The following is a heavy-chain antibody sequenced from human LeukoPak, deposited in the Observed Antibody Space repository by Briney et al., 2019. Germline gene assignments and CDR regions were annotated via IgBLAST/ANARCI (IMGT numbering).Heavy chain of an antibody. CDR2: ISSSSSYI. D-gene: IGHD3-3*01. V-gene: IGHV3-21*04. CDR1: GFTFSSYS. CDR3: ARGGLRFLEWLLPSMDV. J-gene: IGHJ6*02. Sequence: AGGSLRLSCAASGFTFSSYSMSWVRQAPGKGLEWVSSISSSSSYIYYADSVKGRFTISRDNAKNSLYLQMNSLRAEDTAVYYCARGGLRFLEWLLPSMDVWGQGTTVTVSS.